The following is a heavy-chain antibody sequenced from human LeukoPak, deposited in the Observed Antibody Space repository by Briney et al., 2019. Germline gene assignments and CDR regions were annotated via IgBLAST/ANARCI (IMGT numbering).Heavy chain of an antibody. CDR2: ISGSGGST. CDR1: GFTFSSYA. CDR3: AKLSGLPAAGTLDY. D-gene: IGHD6-19*01. J-gene: IGHJ4*02. Sequence: PGRSLRLSRAASGFTFSSYAMSWVRQAPGKGLEWVSAISGSGGSTYYADSVKGRFTISRDNSKNTLYLQMNSLRAEDTAVYYCAKLSGLPAAGTLDYWGQGTLVTVSS. V-gene: IGHV3-23*01.